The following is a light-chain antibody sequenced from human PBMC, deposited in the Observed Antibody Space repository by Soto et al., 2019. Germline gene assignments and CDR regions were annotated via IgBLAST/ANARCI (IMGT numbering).Light chain of an antibody. CDR1: QGINRW. J-gene: IGKJ5*01. CDR2: TTS. Sequence: DIQMTQSPSFMSASVGDRVTVTCRASQGINRWLTWYQQKQGKAPKLLIYTTSTLASGVPKRFSGSGSRTDFTLTISSLQPEDFATYYCQQANSFPITFGQGTRLEIK. V-gene: IGKV1-12*01. CDR3: QQANSFPIT.